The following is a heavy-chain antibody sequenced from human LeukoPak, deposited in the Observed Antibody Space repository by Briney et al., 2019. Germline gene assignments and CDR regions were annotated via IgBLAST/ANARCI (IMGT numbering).Heavy chain of an antibody. Sequence: GGSLRLSCAASGFTFSSYWMNWARQAPGKGLEWVASINHNGNVNYYVGSVKGRFTISRDNAKNSLYLQMSNLRAEDTAVYYCARVYYGDYGALDYWGQGTLVTVSS. J-gene: IGHJ4*02. D-gene: IGHD4-17*01. V-gene: IGHV3-7*01. CDR1: GFTFSSYW. CDR2: INHNGNVN. CDR3: ARVYYGDYGALDY.